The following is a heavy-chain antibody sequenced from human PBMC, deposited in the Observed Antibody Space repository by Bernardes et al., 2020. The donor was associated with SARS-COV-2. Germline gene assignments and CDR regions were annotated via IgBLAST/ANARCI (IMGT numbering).Heavy chain of an antibody. D-gene: IGHD1-26*01. CDR3: ARSGTYPDAFDI. Sequence: SMKVSCKTSGNTFTSYAVIWVRQAPGQGLECMGGIIPLFGTTNYAQNFQGRVTIAADESTSTVYMELSSLRSEDTAMYYCARSGTYPDAFDIWGQGTMV. J-gene: IGHJ3*02. CDR2: IIPLFGTT. V-gene: IGHV1-69*13. CDR1: GNTFTSYA.